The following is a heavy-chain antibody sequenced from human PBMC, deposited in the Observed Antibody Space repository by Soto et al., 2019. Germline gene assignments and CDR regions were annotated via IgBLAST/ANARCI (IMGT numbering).Heavy chain of an antibody. J-gene: IGHJ6*02. CDR1: GYTFTSYG. Sequence: QVQLVQSGAEVKKPGASVKVSCKASGYTFTSYGISWVRQAPGQGLEWMGWISAYNGNTNYAQKLQGRVTMTTDTSTSTAYMELRSLRSDDTAVYYCARDDLQLARDYYYYYGMDVWGQGTTVTVSS. V-gene: IGHV1-18*01. CDR2: ISAYNGNT. CDR3: ARDDLQLARDYYYYYGMDV. D-gene: IGHD6-6*01.